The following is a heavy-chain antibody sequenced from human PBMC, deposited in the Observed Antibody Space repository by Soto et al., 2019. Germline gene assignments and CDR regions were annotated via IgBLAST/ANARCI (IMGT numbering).Heavy chain of an antibody. CDR3: AGLSIAARGSVEGHNYFDY. CDR1: GGTFSSYA. V-gene: IGHV1-69*13. CDR2: IIPIFGTA. J-gene: IGHJ4*02. Sequence: GASVKVSCKASGGTFSSYAISWVRQAPGQGLEWMGGIIPIFGTANYAQKFQGRVTITAGESTSTAYMELSSLRSEDTAVYYCAGLSIAARGSVEGHNYFDYWGQGTLVTVSS. D-gene: IGHD6-6*01.